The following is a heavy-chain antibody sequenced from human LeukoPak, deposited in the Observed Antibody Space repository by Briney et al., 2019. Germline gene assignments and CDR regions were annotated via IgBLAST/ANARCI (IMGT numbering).Heavy chain of an antibody. CDR1: GGSIISYY. Sequence: SETLSLTCTVSGGSIISYYWSWIRQPPGKGLEWIGYIYYSGSTNYNPSLKSRVTISVDTSKNQFSLRLSSVTAADTAVYYCARVGGYSYGHYYYYYYYMDVWGKGTTVTVSS. J-gene: IGHJ6*03. CDR3: ARVGGYSYGHYYYYYYYMDV. V-gene: IGHV4-59*12. D-gene: IGHD5-18*01. CDR2: IYYSGST.